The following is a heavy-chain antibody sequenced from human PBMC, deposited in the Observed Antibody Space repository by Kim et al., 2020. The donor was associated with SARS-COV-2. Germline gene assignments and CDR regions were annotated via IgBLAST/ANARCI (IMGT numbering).Heavy chain of an antibody. J-gene: IGHJ6*02. CDR3: PRLSSLGVRGAPFYSYHGLDV. Sequence: SETLSLTCTVSGGSISSYYWSWIRQLPGKGLEWIGYIYYSGSTNYNPSLKSRVTISVDTSKNQFSLKLSSVTAADTAVYYCPRLSSLGVRGAPFYSYHGLDVGGQGTKVTVSS. V-gene: IGHV4-59*13. CDR2: IYYSGST. CDR1: GGSISSYY. D-gene: IGHD3-10*01.